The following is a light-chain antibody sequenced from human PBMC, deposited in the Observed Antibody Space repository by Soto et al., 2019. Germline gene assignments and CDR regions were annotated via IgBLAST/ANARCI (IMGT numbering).Light chain of an antibody. Sequence: EVVLTQSPGTLSLSPGERATLSCRASQSVSSSFFAWYQHKPGQAPRLLIYAASSRATGIPDRFSGSGSGTDFTLTISRLEPEDFAVYYCQQYGSSPRYTFGQGTKLEIK. CDR3: QQYGSSPRYT. J-gene: IGKJ2*01. CDR2: AAS. CDR1: QSVSSSF. V-gene: IGKV3-20*01.